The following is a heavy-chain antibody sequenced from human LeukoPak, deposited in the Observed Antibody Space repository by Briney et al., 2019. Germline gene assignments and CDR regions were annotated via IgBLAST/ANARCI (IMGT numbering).Heavy chain of an antibody. CDR2: ISYDGSNK. J-gene: IGHJ4*02. CDR1: GFTFSSYG. Sequence: GGSLRLSCAASGFTFSSYGMHWVRQAPGKGLEWVAVISYDGSNKYYADSVKGRFTISRDNSKNTLYLQMNSLRAEDTAVYYCAKDGVGLRCLDYWGQGTLVTVSS. D-gene: IGHD1-26*01. V-gene: IGHV3-30*18. CDR3: AKDGVGLRCLDY.